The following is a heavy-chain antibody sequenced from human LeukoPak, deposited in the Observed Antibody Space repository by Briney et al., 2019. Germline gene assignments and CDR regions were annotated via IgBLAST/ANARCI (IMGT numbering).Heavy chain of an antibody. CDR1: GGSISSYY. J-gene: IGHJ4*02. CDR2: IYYSGST. D-gene: IGHD3-10*01. CDR3: ARASITMVRGVQPFDY. V-gene: IGHV4-59*01. Sequence: SETLSLTCTVSGGSISSYYRSWIRQPPGKGLEWIGYIYYSGSTNYNPSLKSRVTISVDTSKNQFSLKLSSVTAADTAVYYCARASITMVRGVQPFDYWGQGTLVTVSS.